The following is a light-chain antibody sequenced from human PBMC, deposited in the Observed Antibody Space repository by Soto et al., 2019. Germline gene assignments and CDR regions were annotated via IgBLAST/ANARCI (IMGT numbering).Light chain of an antibody. V-gene: IGLV1-51*01. Sequence: QSVLTQPPSVSAAPGQKVTISCSGSSSNIGNNYVSWYQQLPGTAPKLLIYDNNKRPSGIPDRFSGSKSGTSATLGITGLQTGDEADYYCGSYTTTSALFGTGTKVTVL. CDR3: GSYTTTSAL. CDR1: SSNIGNNY. J-gene: IGLJ1*01. CDR2: DNN.